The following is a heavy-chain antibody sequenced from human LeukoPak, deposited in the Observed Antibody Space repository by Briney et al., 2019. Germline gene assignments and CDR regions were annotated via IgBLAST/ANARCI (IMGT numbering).Heavy chain of an antibody. J-gene: IGHJ5*02. CDR2: INYSGST. CDR3: ASCYYDSSGYSHSHWFDP. CDR1: GGSFSGYY. D-gene: IGHD3-22*01. Sequence: SETLSLTCAVYGGSFSGYYWSWIRRPPGKGLEWIGEINYSGSTNYNPSLKSRVTISVDTSKNQFSLKLSSVTAADTAVYYCASCYYDSSGYSHSHWFDPWGQGTLVTVSS. V-gene: IGHV4-34*01.